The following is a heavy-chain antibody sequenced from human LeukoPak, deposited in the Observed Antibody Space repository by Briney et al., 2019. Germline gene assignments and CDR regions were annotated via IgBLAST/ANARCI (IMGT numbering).Heavy chain of an antibody. J-gene: IGHJ4*02. CDR2: ISGTGAVT. CDR3: AKGAYYDSGGYLYYFDY. D-gene: IGHD3-22*01. Sequence: GGSLRLSCAASGFTFSNCAMGWVRQAPGKGLEWVSAISGTGAVTYYAESVKGRFTISRDNSKDTLHLQMNSLRAEDTAVYYCAKGAYYDSGGYLYYFDYWGQGTLVTVSS. CDR1: GFTFSNCA. V-gene: IGHV3-23*01.